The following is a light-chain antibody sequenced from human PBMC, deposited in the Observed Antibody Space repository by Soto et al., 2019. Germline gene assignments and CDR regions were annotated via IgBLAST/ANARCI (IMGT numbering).Light chain of an antibody. V-gene: IGKV3-15*01. Sequence: EIVMTQSPTTLSVSPGERATLSCRASQSVSTNLAWYQQIPGQAPRLLVYGASTRATGVPARFSGSGSGIEFTLTISGLQSEDSAFYYCKQRSNWPITFGQGTRLEIK. CDR3: KQRSNWPIT. J-gene: IGKJ5*01. CDR2: GAS. CDR1: QSVSTN.